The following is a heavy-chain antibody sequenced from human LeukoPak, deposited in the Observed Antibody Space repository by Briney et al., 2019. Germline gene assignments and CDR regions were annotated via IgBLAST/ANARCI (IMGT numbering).Heavy chain of an antibody. V-gene: IGHV3-20*04. CDR3: ARAWTEAYYDFWSGYYYFDY. J-gene: IGHJ4*02. CDR1: GFNFGDFA. Sequence: GGSLRLSCEASGFNFGDFAMSWVRQAPGKGLEWVSGLMWNGRSTGYADSVKSRFTTFRDNAKNSLYLQMNSLRAEDTAFYYCARAWTEAYYDFWSGYYYFDYWGQGALVTVSS. CDR2: LMWNGRST. D-gene: IGHD3-3*01.